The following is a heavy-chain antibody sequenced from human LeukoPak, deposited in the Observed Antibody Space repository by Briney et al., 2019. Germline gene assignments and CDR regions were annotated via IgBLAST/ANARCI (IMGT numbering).Heavy chain of an antibody. CDR2: IYYSGST. J-gene: IGHJ4*02. CDR1: GDSISSGDYY. CDR3: ARDLGSGYYIDY. Sequence: SETLSLTCTVSGDSISSGDYYWSWIRQPPGKGLEWIGYIYYSGSTYYNPSLKSRVTISVDTSKNQFSLKLSSVTAADTAVYYCARDLGSGYYIDYWGQGTLVTVSS. D-gene: IGHD3-22*01. V-gene: IGHV4-30-4*08.